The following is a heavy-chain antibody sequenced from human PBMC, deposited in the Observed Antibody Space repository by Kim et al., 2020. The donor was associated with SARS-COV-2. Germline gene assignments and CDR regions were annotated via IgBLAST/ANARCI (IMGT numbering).Heavy chain of an antibody. CDR2: INHSGST. V-gene: IGHV4-34*01. J-gene: IGHJ4*02. CDR3: ARGATIKNDSSGYYYDY. CDR1: GGSFSGYY. D-gene: IGHD3-22*01. Sequence: SETLSLTCAVYGGSFSGYYWSWIRQPPGKGLEWIGEINHSGSTNYNPSLKSRVTISVDTSKNQFSLKQSSVTAADTAVYYCARGATIKNDSSGYYYDYWGQGTLVTVSS.